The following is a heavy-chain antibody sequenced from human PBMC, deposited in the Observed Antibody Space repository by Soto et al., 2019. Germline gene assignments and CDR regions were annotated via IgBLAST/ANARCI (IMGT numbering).Heavy chain of an antibody. D-gene: IGHD2-15*01. V-gene: IGHV4-34*01. J-gene: IGHJ4*02. Sequence: QVQLQQWGAGLLKPSETLSLTCAVYGGSFSGYYWSWIRQPPGKGLEWIGEINHSGSTNYNPSLKSRVTISVDTSKNQLSLKLSSVTAADTAVYYCARLYCSGGSCYYYFDYWGQGTLVTVSS. CDR2: INHSGST. CDR3: ARLYCSGGSCYYYFDY. CDR1: GGSFSGYY.